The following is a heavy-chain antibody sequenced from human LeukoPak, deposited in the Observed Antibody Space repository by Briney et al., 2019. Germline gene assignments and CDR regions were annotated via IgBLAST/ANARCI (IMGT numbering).Heavy chain of an antibody. Sequence: GGSLRLSCAASGFTFSDYYMSWIRQAPGKGLEWVSYISSSGSTIYYADSVKGRFTISRDNAKNSLYLQMNSLRAEDTAVYYCARDNVISGTTSYYGMDVWGQGTTVTVSS. J-gene: IGHJ6*02. CDR1: GFTFSDYY. V-gene: IGHV3-11*01. D-gene: IGHD1-7*01. CDR3: ARDNVISGTTSYYGMDV. CDR2: ISSSGSTI.